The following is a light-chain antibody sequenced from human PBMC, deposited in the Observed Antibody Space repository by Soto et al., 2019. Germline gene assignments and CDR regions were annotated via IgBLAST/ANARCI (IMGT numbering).Light chain of an antibody. CDR1: QGISSY. J-gene: IGKJ2*01. Sequence: DIQLTQSPSFLSASVGDRVTITCRASQGISSYLAWYQQKPGKAPKLLINGASTLQRGVPSRFSGSGSGTEFTLTINNLQPEDIGTYYCQQLNSYWYTFGQGTKLEI. CDR2: GAS. CDR3: QQLNSYWYT. V-gene: IGKV1-9*01.